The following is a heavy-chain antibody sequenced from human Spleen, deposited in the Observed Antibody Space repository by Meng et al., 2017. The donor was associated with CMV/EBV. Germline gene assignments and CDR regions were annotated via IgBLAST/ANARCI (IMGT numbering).Heavy chain of an antibody. CDR1: GFTFSSYS. Sequence: GESLKISCAASGFTFSSYSMNWVRQAPGKGLEWVSSISSSSSYIYYADSVKGRFTISRDNAKNSLYLQMNSLRAEDTALYYCARDKTYGSSGENWFDPWGQGTLVTVSS. J-gene: IGHJ5*02. D-gene: IGHD3-22*01. CDR2: ISSSSSYI. V-gene: IGHV3-21*04. CDR3: ARDKTYGSSGENWFDP.